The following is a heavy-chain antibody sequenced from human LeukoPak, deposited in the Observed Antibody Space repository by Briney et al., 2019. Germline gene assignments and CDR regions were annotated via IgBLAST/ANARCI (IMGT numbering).Heavy chain of an antibody. CDR2: IKQDGSKQ. J-gene: IGHJ3*02. CDR1: GFSFGSYW. D-gene: IGHD5-24*01. CDR3: ASTGGYKNAFDI. V-gene: IGHV3-7*01. Sequence: QPGGSLRLSCVASGFSFGSYWMSWVRQAPGKGLEWVANIKQDGSKQYSVDSVKGRFTSSRDNAKNSLYLQMNSLRVDDTAMYYCASTGGYKNAFDIWGQGTMVTVSS.